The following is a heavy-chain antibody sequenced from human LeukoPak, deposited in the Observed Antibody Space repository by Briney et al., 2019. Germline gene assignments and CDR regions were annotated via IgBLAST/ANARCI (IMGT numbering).Heavy chain of an antibody. Sequence: ASVKVSCKXSGGTFSSYAISWVRQAPGQGLEGMGRIIPIFGTANYSQKFQGRVTITTDESTSTAYMELSSLRSEDTAVYYCARDQVAARVIDYWGQGTLVTVSS. D-gene: IGHD6-6*01. V-gene: IGHV1-69*05. CDR1: GGTFSSYA. CDR2: IIPIFGTA. CDR3: ARDQVAARVIDY. J-gene: IGHJ4*02.